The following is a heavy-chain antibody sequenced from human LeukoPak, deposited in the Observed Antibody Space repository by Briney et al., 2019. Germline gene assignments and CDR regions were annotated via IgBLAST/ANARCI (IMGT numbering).Heavy chain of an antibody. V-gene: IGHV3-21*01. Sequence: GGSLRLSCAASGFSFSSYAMSWVRQAPGKGLEWVSSISSSSSYIYYADSAKGRFTISRDNAKNSLYLQMNSLRAEDTAVYYCARGGVGMIVVVITDDYWGQGTLVTVSS. CDR2: ISSSSSYI. D-gene: IGHD3-22*01. CDR1: GFSFSSYA. CDR3: ARGGVGMIVVVITDDY. J-gene: IGHJ4*02.